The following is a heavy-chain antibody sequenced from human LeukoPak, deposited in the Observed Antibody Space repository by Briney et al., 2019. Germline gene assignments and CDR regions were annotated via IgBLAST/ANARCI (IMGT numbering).Heavy chain of an antibody. Sequence: GGSLRLSCAASGFTFSSYEMNWVRQAPAKGLEWVSYISSSGSTIYYADSVKGRFTISRDNAKNSLYLQMNSLRAEDTAVYYCARDGDYGDYPDYWGQGTLVTVSS. CDR2: ISSSGSTI. V-gene: IGHV3-48*03. CDR1: GFTFSSYE. J-gene: IGHJ4*02. D-gene: IGHD4-17*01. CDR3: ARDGDYGDYPDY.